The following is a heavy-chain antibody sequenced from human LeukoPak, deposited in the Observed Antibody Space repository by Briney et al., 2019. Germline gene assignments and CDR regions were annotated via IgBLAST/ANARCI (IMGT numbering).Heavy chain of an antibody. V-gene: IGHV5-51*01. CDR2: IYPGDSDT. J-gene: IGHJ4*02. CDR3: ARGGREPKGSSWGCYFDY. CDR1: GYSFTSYW. Sequence: GESLKISCKGSGYSFTSYWIGWVRQMPGKGLEWMGIIYPGDSDTRYSPSFQGQVTISADKSISTAYLQWSSLKASDIAMYYCARGGREPKGSSWGCYFDYWGQGTLVIVSS. D-gene: IGHD6-13*01.